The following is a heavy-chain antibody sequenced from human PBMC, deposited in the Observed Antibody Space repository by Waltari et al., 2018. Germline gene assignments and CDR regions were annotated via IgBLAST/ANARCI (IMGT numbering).Heavy chain of an antibody. V-gene: IGHV3-30*02. Sequence: QVQLVESGGGVVQPGGSLRLSCAASGFTFSSYGMHWVRQAPGKGLEWVAFIRYDGSNKYYADSVKGRFTISRDNSKNTLYLQMNSLRAEDTAVYYCAKGRGGYDYWGQGTLVTVSS. J-gene: IGHJ4*02. CDR2: IRYDGSNK. CDR1: GFTFSSYG. CDR3: AKGRGGYDY. D-gene: IGHD3-10*01.